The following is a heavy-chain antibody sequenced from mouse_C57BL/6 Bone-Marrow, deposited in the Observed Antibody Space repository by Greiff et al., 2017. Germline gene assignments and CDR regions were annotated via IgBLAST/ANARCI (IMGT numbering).Heavy chain of an antibody. J-gene: IGHJ4*01. Sequence: QVQLQQPGAELVKPGASVKLSCKASGYTFTSYWMQWVKQRPGQGLEWIGEIDPSDSYTNYNQKFKGKATLTVDTSSSTAYMQLSSLTSEDSAVYYWAVTTVVAPHYYAMDYWGQGTSVTVSS. CDR2: IDPSDSYT. CDR3: AVTTVVAPHYYAMDY. V-gene: IGHV1-50*01. CDR1: GYTFTSYW. D-gene: IGHD1-1*01.